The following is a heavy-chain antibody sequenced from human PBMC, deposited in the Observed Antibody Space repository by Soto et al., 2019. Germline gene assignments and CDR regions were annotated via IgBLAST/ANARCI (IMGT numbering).Heavy chain of an antibody. CDR1: GFTFSSYS. CDR2: ITSSSSTI. D-gene: IGHD2-21*02. CDR3: ARDYCGGDCSPGDYGMDV. V-gene: IGHV3-48*02. J-gene: IGHJ6*02. Sequence: GGSLRLSCAASGFTFSSYSMNWVRQAPGKGLEWVSYITSSSSTIYYADSVKGRFTISRDNAKNSLYLQMNSLRDEDTAVYYCARDYCGGDCSPGDYGMDVWGQGTTVTVSS.